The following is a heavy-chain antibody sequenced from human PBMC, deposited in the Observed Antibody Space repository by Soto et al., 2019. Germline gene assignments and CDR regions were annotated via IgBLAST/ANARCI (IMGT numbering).Heavy chain of an antibody. CDR1: GGTFSSYA. CDR2: IIPIFGTA. V-gene: IGHV1-69*13. Sequence: GASVKVSCKASGGTFSSYAISWVRQAPGQGLEWMGGIIPIFGTANYAQKFQGRVTITADESTSTAYMELNSLRAEDTAVYYCAKVLADPGIAVAGTISDAFDIWGQGTMVTVSS. J-gene: IGHJ3*02. D-gene: IGHD6-19*01. CDR3: AKVLADPGIAVAGTISDAFDI.